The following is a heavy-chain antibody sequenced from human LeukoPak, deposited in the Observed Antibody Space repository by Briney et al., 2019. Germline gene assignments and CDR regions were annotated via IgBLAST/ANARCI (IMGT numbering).Heavy chain of an antibody. D-gene: IGHD5-24*01. CDR1: GGSFSGYY. Sequence: SETLSLTCAVYGGSFSGYYWSWIRQPPGKGLEWIGHIYTSKSMNYNPSLKSRVTISVDTSKNQFSLKLSSVTAADTAVYYCARYIQETKYYFDYWGQGTLVTVSS. CDR2: IYTSKSM. J-gene: IGHJ4*02. V-gene: IGHV4-59*10. CDR3: ARYIQETKYYFDY.